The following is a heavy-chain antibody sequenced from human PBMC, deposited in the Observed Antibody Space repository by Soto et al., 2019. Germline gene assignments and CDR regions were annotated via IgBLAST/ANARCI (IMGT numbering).Heavy chain of an antibody. CDR3: ARFVRSCGGTTCYTRADV. D-gene: IGHD2-15*01. Sequence: SETLSLTCTVSGGSVSSDTHYWSWIRQPPGKRLEWIGFIYSSGSTNYNPSVKSRVTMSVDTSKNQFSLKLRSVIVADTAVYHCARFVRSCGGTTCYTRADVWGQGTTVTV. V-gene: IGHV4-61*01. J-gene: IGHJ6*02. CDR1: GGSVSSDTHY. CDR2: IYSSGST.